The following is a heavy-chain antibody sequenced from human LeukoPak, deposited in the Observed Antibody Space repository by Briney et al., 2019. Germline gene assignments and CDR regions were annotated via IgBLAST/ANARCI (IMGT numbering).Heavy chain of an antibody. CDR3: VKDVVVVAVPPH. J-gene: IGHJ4*02. Sequence: GGSLRLSCSASGFTFSSYAMHWVRQAPGKGLEYVSGISSNGGSTYYADSMKGRFTISRDNSKNTLYLQMSSLRPEDTAVYYCVKDVVVVAVPPHWGRGTLVTVSS. V-gene: IGHV3-64D*06. CDR2: ISSNGGST. CDR1: GFTFSSYA. D-gene: IGHD2-15*01.